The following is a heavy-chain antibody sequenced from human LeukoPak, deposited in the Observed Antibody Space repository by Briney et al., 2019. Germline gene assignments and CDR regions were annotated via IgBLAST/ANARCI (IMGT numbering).Heavy chain of an antibody. CDR2: ISYSGTTT. J-gene: IGHJ4*02. Sequence: PGGSLRLSCAPSGFTFSSYSMNWVRQAPGKGLEWVSYISYSGTTTYYADCVKGRFTISRDNAKNSLYLQMNSLRAEDTAVYYCVRDWDYWGQGTLVTVSS. CDR3: VRDWDY. V-gene: IGHV3-48*04. CDR1: GFTFSSYS.